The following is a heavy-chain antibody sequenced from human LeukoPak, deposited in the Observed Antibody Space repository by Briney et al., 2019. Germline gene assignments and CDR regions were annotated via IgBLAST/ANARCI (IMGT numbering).Heavy chain of an antibody. V-gene: IGHV4-34*01. CDR3: ARARGYCSSTSCYTVGYYYYYGMDV. J-gene: IGHJ6*02. Sequence: PSETLSLTCAVYGGSFSGYYWSWIRQPPGKGLEWIGEINHSGSTNYNPSLKSRVTISVDTSKNQFSLKLSSVTAADTAMYYCARARGYCSSTSCYTVGYYYYYGMDVWGQGTTVTVSS. CDR1: GGSFSGYY. D-gene: IGHD2-2*02. CDR2: INHSGST.